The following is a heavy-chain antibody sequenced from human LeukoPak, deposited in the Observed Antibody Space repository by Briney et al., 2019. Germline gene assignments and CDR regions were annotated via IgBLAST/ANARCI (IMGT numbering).Heavy chain of an antibody. J-gene: IGHJ5*02. V-gene: IGHV3-53*01. Sequence: GGSLRLSCAASGFTFSSNYMSWVRQAPGKGREWVSVIYSGGSTYYADSVKGRFTISRDNSKNTLYLQMNSLRAEDTAVYYCARDRGYDYVWGSYRYTIPNNWFDPWGQGTLVTVSS. D-gene: IGHD3-16*02. CDR1: GFTFSSNY. CDR3: ARDRGYDYVWGSYRYTIPNNWFDP. CDR2: IYSGGST.